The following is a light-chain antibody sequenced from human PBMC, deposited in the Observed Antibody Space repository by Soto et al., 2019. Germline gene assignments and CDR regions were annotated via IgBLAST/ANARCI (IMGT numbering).Light chain of an antibody. CDR3: QQYYNFPRT. V-gene: IGKV4-1*01. CDR1: QTIFYSSNNRNY. J-gene: IGKJ1*01. Sequence: DIVMTQSPDSLTVSLGERATINCTSSQTIFYSSNNRNYLAWYQQRPGQPPKLLIYWASTRKSGVPDRFSGSGSGTDFTLTISSLQTEDVALYYCQQYYNFPRTFGQGTKVEIK. CDR2: WAS.